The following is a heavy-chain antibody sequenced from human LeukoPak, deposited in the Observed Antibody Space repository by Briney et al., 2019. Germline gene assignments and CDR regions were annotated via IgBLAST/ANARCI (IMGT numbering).Heavy chain of an antibody. J-gene: IGHJ5*02. D-gene: IGHD2-2*01. V-gene: IGHV4-38-2*01. CDR2: IYHSGST. CDR3: ARFKSTSCGFDP. CDR1: GYSISSGYY. Sequence: SETLSLTCAVSGYSISSGYYWGWIRQPPGKGLEWIGSIYHSGSTYYNPSLKSRVTISVDTSKNQFSLKLSSVTAADTAVYYCARFKSTSCGFDPWGQGTLVTVSS.